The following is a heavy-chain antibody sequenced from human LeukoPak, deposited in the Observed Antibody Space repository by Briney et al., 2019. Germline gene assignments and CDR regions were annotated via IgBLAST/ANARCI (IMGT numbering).Heavy chain of an antibody. CDR1: GFTFSSYS. V-gene: IGHV3-21*01. CDR2: ISSSSSYI. CDR3: AREELSLDYGMDV. D-gene: IGHD1-26*01. Sequence: GGSLRLPCAASGFTFSSYSMNWVRQAPGKGLEWVSSISSSSSYIYYADSVKGRFTISRDNAKNSLYLQMNSLRAEDTAVYYCAREELSLDYGMDVWGQGTTVTVSS. J-gene: IGHJ6*01.